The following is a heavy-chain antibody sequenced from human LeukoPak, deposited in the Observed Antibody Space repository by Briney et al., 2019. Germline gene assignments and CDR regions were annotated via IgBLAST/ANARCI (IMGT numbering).Heavy chain of an antibody. J-gene: IGHJ2*01. CDR3: VRESDCRRSSCYGGWVGHFDL. V-gene: IGHV3-13*01. Sequence: GGSLRLSCAASGFTFSSTDFPWVRQGIGEGLEWVSAIGTIGDTYYADSVKGRFTISREDAKNSLYLQMNSLRAGDTAEYYCVRESDCRRSSCYGGWVGHFDLWGRGTLVTVSS. CDR1: GFTFSSTD. D-gene: IGHD2-2*01. CDR2: IGTIGDT.